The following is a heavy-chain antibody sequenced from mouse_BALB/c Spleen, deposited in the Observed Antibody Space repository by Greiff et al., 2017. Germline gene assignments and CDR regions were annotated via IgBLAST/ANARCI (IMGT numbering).Heavy chain of an antibody. CDR2: IRNKANGYTT. V-gene: IGHV7-3*02. J-gene: IGHJ4*01. CDR1: GFSFTDYY. Sequence: EVKLMESGGGLVQPGGSLRLSCATSGFSFTDYYMSWVRQPPGKALEWLGFIRNKANGYTTEYSASVKGRFTISRDNYQSILYLQMNTLRAEDSATYYCARDERLGYGHAMDYWGQGTSVTVSS. CDR3: ARDERLGYGHAMDY. D-gene: IGHD2-10*02.